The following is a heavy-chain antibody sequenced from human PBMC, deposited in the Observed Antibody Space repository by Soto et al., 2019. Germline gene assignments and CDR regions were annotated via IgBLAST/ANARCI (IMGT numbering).Heavy chain of an antibody. CDR1: GFTFSSYG. J-gene: IGHJ4*02. CDR2: IWYDGSNK. D-gene: IGHD3-22*01. Sequence: QVQLVESGGGVVQPGRSLRLSCAASGFTFSSYGMHWVRQAPGKGLEWVAVIWYDGSNKYYADSVKGRFTISRDNSKNTLYLQMNSLRAEDTAVYYCASGPYYYDSSGYGFDYWGQGTLVTVSS. CDR3: ASGPYYYDSSGYGFDY. V-gene: IGHV3-33*01.